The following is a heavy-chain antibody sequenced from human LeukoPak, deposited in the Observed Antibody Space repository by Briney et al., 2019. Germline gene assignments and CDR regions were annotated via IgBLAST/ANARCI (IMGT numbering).Heavy chain of an antibody. CDR3: ARDVGYCSGGSCPDAFDI. V-gene: IGHV4-38-2*02. D-gene: IGHD2-15*01. Sequence: PSETLSLTCAVSGYSISSGYYWGWIRQPPGKGLEWIGSIYHSGSTYYNPSLKSRVTISVDTSKNQFSLKLSSVTAADTAVYYCARDVGYCSGGSCPDAFDIWGQRTMVTVSS. CDR2: IYHSGST. J-gene: IGHJ3*02. CDR1: GYSISSGYY.